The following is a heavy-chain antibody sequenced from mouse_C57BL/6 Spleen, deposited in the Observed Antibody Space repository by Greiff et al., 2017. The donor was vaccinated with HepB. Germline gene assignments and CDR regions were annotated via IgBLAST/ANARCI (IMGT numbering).Heavy chain of an antibody. V-gene: IGHV1-64*01. CDR3: ARGGTYYYGSSYY. D-gene: IGHD1-1*01. CDR1: GYTFTSYW. Sequence: VKLQQPGAELVKPGASVKLSCKASGYTFTSYWMHWVKQRPGQGLEWIGMIHPNSGSTNYNEKFKSKATLTVDKSSSTAYMQLSSLTSEDSAVYYCARGGTYYYGSSYYWGQGTTLTVSS. CDR2: IHPNSGST. J-gene: IGHJ2*01.